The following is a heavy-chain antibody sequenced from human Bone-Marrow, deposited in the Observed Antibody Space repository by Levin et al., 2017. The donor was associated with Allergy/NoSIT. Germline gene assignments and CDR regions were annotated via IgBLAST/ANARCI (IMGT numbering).Heavy chain of an antibody. Sequence: GESLKISCAASGFSFSNYAMTWVRRAPGKGLEWVSSISGGGENTYYADSVKGRSTISRDISKNTLYLQMTSLRAEDTAFYYCVKSITATAQLLYFDVWGRGTLVTVSA. CDR3: VKSITATAQLLYFDV. CDR2: ISGGGENT. D-gene: IGHD2-21*02. V-gene: IGHV3-23*01. J-gene: IGHJ2*01. CDR1: GFSFSNYA.